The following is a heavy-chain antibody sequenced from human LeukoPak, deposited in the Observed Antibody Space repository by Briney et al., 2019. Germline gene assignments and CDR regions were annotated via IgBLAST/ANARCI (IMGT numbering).Heavy chain of an antibody. CDR3: AKVKYCSGGSCYPLFDY. CDR2: IRGSGGST. CDR1: GFTVSSYG. Sequence: PGGSLRLSWAASGFTVSSYGMSWVRQAAGKGLEWGSAIRGSGGSTYYADSVKGRFTISRDNSKNTLYLQMTSLRAEDTAVYYCAKVKYCSGGSCYPLFDYWRQGTRVPGSS. D-gene: IGHD2-15*01. J-gene: IGHJ4*02. V-gene: IGHV3-23*01.